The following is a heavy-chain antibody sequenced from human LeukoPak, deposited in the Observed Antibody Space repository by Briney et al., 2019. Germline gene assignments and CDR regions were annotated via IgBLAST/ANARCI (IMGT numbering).Heavy chain of an antibody. V-gene: IGHV3-48*01. CDR2: ISTTSSNI. D-gene: IGHD1-1*01. CDR3: AKRSTGYYFDS. CDR1: GFTFTTYN. Sequence: PGGSLRLSCAASGFTFTTYNMNWVRQAPGKGLEWVSYISTTSSNIYYADSVEGRFTISRDNAKNLLYLQMNSLRAEDTANYYCAKRSTGYYFDSWGQGTLVTVSS. J-gene: IGHJ4*02.